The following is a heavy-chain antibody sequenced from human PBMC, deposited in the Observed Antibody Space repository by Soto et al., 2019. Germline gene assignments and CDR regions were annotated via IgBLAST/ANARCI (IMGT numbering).Heavy chain of an antibody. D-gene: IGHD3-3*01. CDR2: ITWNSRVL. CDR1: GLNFDDFA. CDR3: AKGRYDFWSPYYFDS. J-gene: IGHJ4*02. Sequence: EVQLVEAGGRLVQPGRSLRLSCVGTGLNFDDFAMHWVRQAPGKGLEWVSGITWNSRVLAYADSVKGRFTISRDNARNSLYLQMDSLRDEDTALYYCAKGRYDFWSPYYFDSWGQGTLVTVSS. V-gene: IGHV3-9*01.